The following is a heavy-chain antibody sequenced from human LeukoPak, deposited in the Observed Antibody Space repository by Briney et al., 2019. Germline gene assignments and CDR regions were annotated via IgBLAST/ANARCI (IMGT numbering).Heavy chain of an antibody. Sequence: PGGSLRLSCAASGFTFSSYSMNWVRQAPGKGLEWVSYISSSSSTIYYADSVKGRFTISRDNAKNSLYLQMNSLRAEDTAVYYCARANPADFDLWGRGALVIVSS. CDR1: GFTFSSYS. CDR3: ARANPADFDL. D-gene: IGHD1-14*01. CDR2: ISSSSSTI. V-gene: IGHV3-48*01. J-gene: IGHJ2*01.